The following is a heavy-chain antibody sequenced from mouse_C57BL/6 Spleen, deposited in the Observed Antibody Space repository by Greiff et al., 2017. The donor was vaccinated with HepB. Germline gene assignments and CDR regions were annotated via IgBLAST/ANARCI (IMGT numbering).Heavy chain of an antibody. CDR1: GYTFTSYW. CDR2: IHPNSGST. D-gene: IGHD2-4*01. V-gene: IGHV1-64*01. CDR3: ASSYDYGFDY. Sequence: VQLQQSGAELVKPGASVKLSCKASGYTFTSYWMHWVKQRPGQGLEWIGMIHPNSGSTNYNEKFKSKATLTVDKSSSTAYMQLSSLTSEDSAVYYCASSYDYGFDYWGQGTTLTVSS. J-gene: IGHJ2*01.